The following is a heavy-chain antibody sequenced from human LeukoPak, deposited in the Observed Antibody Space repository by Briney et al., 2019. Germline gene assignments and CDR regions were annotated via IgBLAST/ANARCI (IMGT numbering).Heavy chain of an antibody. D-gene: IGHD6-19*01. V-gene: IGHV3-23*01. CDR3: AKVSSGWYSYFDY. J-gene: IGHJ4*02. CDR2: ISGSGGST. CDR1: GFTFSSYA. Sequence: GGSLRLSCAASGFTFSSYAMSWVRQAPGKGLEWVSAISGSGGSTYYADSVKGRFTISRDNSKNTLYLQMNSLRAEDTALYYCAKVSSGWYSYFDYWGQGTLVTVSS.